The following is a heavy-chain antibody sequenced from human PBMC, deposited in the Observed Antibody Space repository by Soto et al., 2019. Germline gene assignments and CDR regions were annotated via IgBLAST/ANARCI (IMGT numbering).Heavy chain of an antibody. V-gene: IGHV4-39*02. D-gene: IGHD1-26*01. CDR1: GGSISSSSYY. CDR2: IYYSGST. J-gene: IGHJ5*02. Sequence: QLQLQESGPGLVKPSETLSLTCTVSGGSISSSSYYWGWIRQPPGKGLEWIGSIYYSGSTYYNPSLKTRLTISVDTSKNPFSLKLSSVTAADTAVYYCATQEVGGSYVYTFDPWGQGTLVTVSS. CDR3: ATQEVGGSYVYTFDP.